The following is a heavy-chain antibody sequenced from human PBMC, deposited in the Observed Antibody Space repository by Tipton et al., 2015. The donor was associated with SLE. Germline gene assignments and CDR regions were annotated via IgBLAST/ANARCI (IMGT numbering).Heavy chain of an antibody. CDR1: GYTFTSYG. D-gene: IGHD6-6*01. CDR2: ISADNGNT. Sequence: QSGAEVKKPGASVKVSCKASGYTFTSYGISWVRQAPGQGLEWMGWISADNGNTNYAQKLQGRVTMTSDTSTSTAYMELRSLRSDDTAVYYCALKQGEAARLDAFDIWGQGTMVTVSS. V-gene: IGHV1-18*01. CDR3: ALKQGEAARLDAFDI. J-gene: IGHJ3*02.